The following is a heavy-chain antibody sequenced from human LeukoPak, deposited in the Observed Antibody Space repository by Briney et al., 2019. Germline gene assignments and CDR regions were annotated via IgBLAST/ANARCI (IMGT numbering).Heavy chain of an antibody. V-gene: IGHV3-21*01. CDR3: AREMDPGGSPTR. Sequence: GGSLRLSCAAYGFTFSSYTMNWARQAPGKGLEWVSSISSSSSYIYYADSVKGRFTISRDNAKNSLYLQMNSLRAEDTAVYYCAREMDPGGSPTRWGQGALVTVSS. D-gene: IGHD1-26*01. CDR1: GFTFSSYT. CDR2: ISSSSSYI. J-gene: IGHJ4*02.